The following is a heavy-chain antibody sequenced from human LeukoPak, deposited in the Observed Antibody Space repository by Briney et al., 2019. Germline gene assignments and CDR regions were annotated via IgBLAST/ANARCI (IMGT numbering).Heavy chain of an antibody. V-gene: IGHV1-2*02. CDR3: ARGDSTITPKYFQY. D-gene: IGHD2-21*02. J-gene: IGHJ1*01. CDR2: INPNSGGT. Sequence: ASVKVSCKASGYTFTGYYIHWVRQAPGQGLEWMGWINPNSGGTNYAQKFQGRVTMTRDTSISTAYMDLSRLRSDDTAVYYCARGDSTITPKYFQYWGQGTLVTVSS. CDR1: GYTFTGYY.